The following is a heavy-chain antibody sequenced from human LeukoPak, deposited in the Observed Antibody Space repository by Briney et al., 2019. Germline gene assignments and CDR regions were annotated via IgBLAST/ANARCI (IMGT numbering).Heavy chain of an antibody. CDR3: ARPFSES. D-gene: IGHD6-25*01. CDR1: GFTFSTYW. V-gene: IGHV3-7*01. CDR2: IKEDGSQQ. Sequence: GGSLRLSCSASGFTFSTYWMSWVRQAPGKGLEWVANIKEDGSQQYYLDSVRGRFTISRDNAKNSVSLQMSSLRGDDTAVYYCARPFSESWGQGTLVTVSS. J-gene: IGHJ5*02.